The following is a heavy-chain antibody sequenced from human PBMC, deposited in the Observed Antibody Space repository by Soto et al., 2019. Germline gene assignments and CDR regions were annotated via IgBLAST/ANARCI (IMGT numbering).Heavy chain of an antibody. Sequence: QGQLVESGGGVVQPGRSPRLSCAASGFTFSSYGMHWVRQAPGKGLEWVAVIWYHGNSMYYADSVKGRFTISRDNSKNTLYLQMNNLRAEDTAVYYCARYNTGHSDYWGQGTLVTVSS. CDR2: IWYHGNSM. CDR3: ARYNTGHSDY. J-gene: IGHJ4*02. D-gene: IGHD1-20*01. V-gene: IGHV3-33*01. CDR1: GFTFSSYG.